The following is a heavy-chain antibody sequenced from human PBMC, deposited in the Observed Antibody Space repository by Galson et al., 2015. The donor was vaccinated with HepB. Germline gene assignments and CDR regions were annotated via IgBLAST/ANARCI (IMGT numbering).Heavy chain of an antibody. CDR1: GFTFSNYA. J-gene: IGHJ4*02. Sequence: SLRLSCAASGFTFSNYAMSWIRQPPGKGLEWVSVISGSDGSTYYADSVNGRFTVSGDKSKNMVYLQMNSLRAEDTAIYYCAKEVGSFSRSRFHYWGQGILVTVSS. V-gene: IGHV3-23*01. CDR2: ISGSDGST. D-gene: IGHD1-26*01. CDR3: AKEVGSFSRSRFHY.